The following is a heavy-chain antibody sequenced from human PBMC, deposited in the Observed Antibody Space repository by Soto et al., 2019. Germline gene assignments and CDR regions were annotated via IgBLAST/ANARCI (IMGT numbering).Heavy chain of an antibody. Sequence: QVQLVQSGAEVKKPGSSVKVSCKASGGTFSSYVISWVRQAPGQGLEWMGGIIPIFGTANYAQKFQGRVTITADESTSTAYMELSSLRSEDTAVYYCARDRVENYGDYTVDFDYWGQGTLVTVSS. CDR1: GGTFSSYV. J-gene: IGHJ4*02. CDR3: ARDRVENYGDYTVDFDY. D-gene: IGHD4-17*01. V-gene: IGHV1-69*01. CDR2: IIPIFGTA.